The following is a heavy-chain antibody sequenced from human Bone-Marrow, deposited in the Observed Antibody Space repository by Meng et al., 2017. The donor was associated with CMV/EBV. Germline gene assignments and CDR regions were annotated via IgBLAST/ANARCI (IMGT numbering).Heavy chain of an antibody. CDR2: IYYSGST. D-gene: IGHD1-26*01. V-gene: IGHV4-59*12. J-gene: IGHJ4*02. Sequence: SETLSLTCTVSGGSISSYYWSWIRQPPGKGLEWIGYIYYSGSTNYNPSLKSRVTISVDTSKNQFSLKLSSVTAADTAVYYCAADSGSYPGSDYWGQGTLVTVSS. CDR3: AADSGSYPGSDY. CDR1: GGSISSYY.